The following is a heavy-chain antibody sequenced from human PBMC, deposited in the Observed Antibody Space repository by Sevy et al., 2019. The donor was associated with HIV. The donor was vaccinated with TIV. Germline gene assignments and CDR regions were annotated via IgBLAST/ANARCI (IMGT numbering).Heavy chain of an antibody. J-gene: IGHJ6*02. CDR1: GDSISNYY. CDR3: ARGIAAPRGMDV. CDR2: LFYGGST. Sequence: SETLSLTCTVSGDSISNYYWSWIRQPPGKGLEWIGYLFYGGSTNYNPSLKSRVTISVDTTKNQVSLKVRSVTAADTAVYYCARGIAAPRGMDVWGQGTTVTVSS. D-gene: IGHD6-13*01. V-gene: IGHV4-59*01.